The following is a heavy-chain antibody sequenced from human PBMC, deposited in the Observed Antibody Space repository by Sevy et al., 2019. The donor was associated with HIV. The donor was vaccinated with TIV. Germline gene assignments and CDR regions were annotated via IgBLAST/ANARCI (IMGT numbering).Heavy chain of an antibody. D-gene: IGHD6-13*01. J-gene: IGHJ5*02. CDR2: IYTSGST. CDR3: AREGSSWAGWFDP. V-gene: IGHV4-61*02. Sequence: SETLSLTCTVSGGSISSGSYYWSWIRQPAGKGLEWIGRIYTSGSTNYNPSLKSRVTISVDTSKNQFSLKLSSVTAADTAVYYCAREGSSWAGWFDPWGQGTLVTVSP. CDR1: GGSISSGSYY.